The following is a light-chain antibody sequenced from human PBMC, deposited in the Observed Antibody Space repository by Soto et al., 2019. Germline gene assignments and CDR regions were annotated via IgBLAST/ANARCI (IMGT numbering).Light chain of an antibody. Sequence: QSLLTQPASVSGSPGQSITIFCTGTSSDVGGYNYVSWYQQHPGKAPKLMIYDVSNRPSGVSNRFSGSKSGNTASLTISGLQAEDEADYYCSSYTSSSTPYVFGTGTKVTVL. CDR3: SSYTSSSTPYV. V-gene: IGLV2-14*01. CDR1: SSDVGGYNY. CDR2: DVS. J-gene: IGLJ1*01.